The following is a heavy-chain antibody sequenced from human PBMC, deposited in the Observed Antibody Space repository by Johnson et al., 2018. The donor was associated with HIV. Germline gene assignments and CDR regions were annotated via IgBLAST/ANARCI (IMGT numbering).Heavy chain of an antibody. D-gene: IGHD3-22*01. V-gene: IGHV3-20*04. CDR2: INWNGGST. J-gene: IGHJ3*02. CDR3: AREEGGYYYDCSGYYDI. CDR1: GFTFDDYA. Sequence: VQLVESGGGLVQPGRSLRLSCAASGFTFDDYAMHWVRQAPGKGLEWVSGINWNGGSTGYADSVKGRFTISRDNAKNSLYLQMNSLRAEDTALYYCAREEGGYYYDCSGYYDIWGQGTMVTVSS.